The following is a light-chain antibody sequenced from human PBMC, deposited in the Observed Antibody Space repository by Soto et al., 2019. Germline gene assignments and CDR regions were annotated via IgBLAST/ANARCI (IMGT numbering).Light chain of an antibody. V-gene: IGKV1-5*03. CDR3: QQYSNYWT. J-gene: IGKJ1*01. CDR2: KAS. CDR1: QSISSW. Sequence: DIQVSQSPSTLSASVGDRVTITCRASQSISSWFAWYQQKPGKAPKLLIYKASSLESGVPSRFSGSGSGTEFTLTISGLQLDDFGSYYWQQYSNYWTFGQGTKVEVK.